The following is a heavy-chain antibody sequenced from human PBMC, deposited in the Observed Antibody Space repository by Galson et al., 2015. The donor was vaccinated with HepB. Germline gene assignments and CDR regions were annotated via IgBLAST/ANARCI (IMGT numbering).Heavy chain of an antibody. V-gene: IGHV4-39*01. J-gene: IGHJ5*02. CDR1: GGSISSNSYY. CDR2: IYYSGST. D-gene: IGHD3-10*01. Sequence: ETLSLTCTVSGGSISSNSYYWGWIRQPPGKGLEWIGSIYYSGSTYYHPSLKSRGTISVDTSKNQFSLKLRSVTAADTAVYYCARSYSGRVWFGEFVGWFDPWGQGTLVTVSS. CDR3: ARSYSGRVWFGEFVGWFDP.